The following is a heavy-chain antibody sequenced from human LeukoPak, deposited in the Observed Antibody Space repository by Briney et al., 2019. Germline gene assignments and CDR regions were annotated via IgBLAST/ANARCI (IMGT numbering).Heavy chain of an antibody. V-gene: IGHV4-59*12. CDR2: IYYSEST. Sequence: SETLSLTCTVSGGPISNYYWSWIRQPPGKGLEWVGHIYYSESTNYNPSLKSRVTISVATSKNQFSLKLTSVTAADTAVYYCARALFRYDSSSRSLHWYFDLWGRGTLVTVSS. CDR3: ARALFRYDSSSRSLHWYFDL. CDR1: GGPISNYY. D-gene: IGHD2-2*01. J-gene: IGHJ2*01.